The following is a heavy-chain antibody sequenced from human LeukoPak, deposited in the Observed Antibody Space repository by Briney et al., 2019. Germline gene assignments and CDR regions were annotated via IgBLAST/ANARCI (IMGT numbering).Heavy chain of an antibody. J-gene: IGHJ4*02. CDR1: GVTFSSYA. D-gene: IGHD5-24*01. V-gene: IGHV4-39*07. CDR3: ARRERWLQSHFDY. CDR2: IYYSGST. Sequence: KAGGSLRLSCAASGVTFSSYAMSWVRQAPGKGLEWIGSIYYSGSTYYNPSLKSRVTISVDTSKNQFSLKLSSVTAADTAVYYCARRERWLQSHFDYWGQGTLVTVSS.